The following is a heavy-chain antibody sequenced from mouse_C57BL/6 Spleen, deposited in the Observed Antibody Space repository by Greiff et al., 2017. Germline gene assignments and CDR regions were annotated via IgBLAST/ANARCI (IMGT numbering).Heavy chain of an antibody. CDR2: ISYDGSN. Sequence: EVKLQESGPGLVKPSQSLSLTCSVTGYSITSGYYWNWIRQFPGNKLEWMGYISYDGSNNYNPSLKNRISITRDTSKNQFFLKLNSVTTEDTATYYCARAGCYWGQGTTLSVSS. CDR3: ARAGCY. V-gene: IGHV3-6*01. J-gene: IGHJ2*01. CDR1: GYSITSGYY.